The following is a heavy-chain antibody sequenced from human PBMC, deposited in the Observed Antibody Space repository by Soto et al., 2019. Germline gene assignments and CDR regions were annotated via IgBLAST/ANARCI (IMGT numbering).Heavy chain of an antibody. CDR3: AREDDGGDRDYYGLDV. Sequence: QVQLQHSGPGLVKPSQTLSLTCTVSGGSISYEYYHWTWIRQSPGMGLEWIGYIHYSGSIIYNPSFKRRVTISVDTSKNQFSLQLSSVTAADTAVYFCAREDDGGDRDYYGLDVWGQGTTVTVSS. CDR1: GGSISYEYYH. D-gene: IGHD2-21*02. CDR2: IHYSGSI. J-gene: IGHJ6*02. V-gene: IGHV4-30-4*08.